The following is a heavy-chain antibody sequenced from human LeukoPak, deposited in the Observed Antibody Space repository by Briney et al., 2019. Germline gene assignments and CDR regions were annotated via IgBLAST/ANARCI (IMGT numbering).Heavy chain of an antibody. Sequence: ASVKVSCKASGYTFTSYYMHWVRQAPGQGLEWMGIINPSGGSTSYEQKFQGRVTMTRDTSTSTVYMELSSLRPEDTAVYYCARGVEMATNGGAFDIWGQGTMVTVSS. CDR1: GYTFTSYY. CDR2: INPSGGST. CDR3: ARGVEMATNGGAFDI. V-gene: IGHV1-46*01. J-gene: IGHJ3*02. D-gene: IGHD5-24*01.